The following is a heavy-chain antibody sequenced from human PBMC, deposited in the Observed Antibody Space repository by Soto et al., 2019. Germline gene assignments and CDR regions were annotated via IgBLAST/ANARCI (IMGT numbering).Heavy chain of an antibody. Sequence: GESLKISCKGSGYNFTNYWIGWVRQMPGKGLEWMGIIYPGDSETKYSPSFQGQVTISADKSITAAYLQWRSLKASDTAMYYCARQEGATVLFYYGMDVWGQGTTVTVSS. D-gene: IGHD1-26*01. V-gene: IGHV5-51*01. CDR2: IYPGDSET. J-gene: IGHJ6*02. CDR1: GYNFTNYW. CDR3: ARQEGATVLFYYGMDV.